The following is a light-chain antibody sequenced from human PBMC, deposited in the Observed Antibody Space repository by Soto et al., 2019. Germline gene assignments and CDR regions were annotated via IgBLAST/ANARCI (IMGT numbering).Light chain of an antibody. CDR2: TTS. J-gene: IGKJ3*01. CDR3: QQCGGSPLFS. Sequence: EIALTQSPATLSLSPGERATLSCTASQSVTSSCLAWYQRKPGQAPRLLIHTTSTRATDIPDRFSGSGSGTDFTLTISRLQPEDFAVYYCQQCGGSPLFSFGPGTRVDI. V-gene: IGKV3-20*01. CDR1: QSVTSSC.